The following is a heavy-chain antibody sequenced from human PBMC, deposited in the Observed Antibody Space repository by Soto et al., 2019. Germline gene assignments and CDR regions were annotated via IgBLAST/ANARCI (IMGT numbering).Heavy chain of an antibody. CDR2: ISGGGDST. D-gene: IGHD3-10*01. CDR3: AKGRGAAGSLTPRVDS. CDR1: GFTFNNYA. J-gene: IGHJ4*02. Sequence: EVQLLESGGGLVQPGGSLRLSCAASGFTFNNYAMTWVRQAPGKGLEWVSAISGGGDSTSYADSVKGRFTVSRDGSKNTLYLQKTSLRAEDTALYYCAKGRGAAGSLTPRVDSWGQGTLVTVSS. V-gene: IGHV3-23*01.